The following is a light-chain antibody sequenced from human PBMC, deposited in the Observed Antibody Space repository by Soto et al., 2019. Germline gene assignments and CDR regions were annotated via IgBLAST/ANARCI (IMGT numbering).Light chain of an antibody. CDR2: YDN. V-gene: IGLV1-51*01. Sequence: QSVLTQPPSVSAAPGQKVTISCSGSGSNIGNNYVSWYQQLPGTAPKLLIYYDNKRPSGIPDRFSGSKSGTSATLGITGLQTGDEADYYCGTLDNSLSAGGVFGGGTKLTVL. J-gene: IGLJ3*02. CDR3: GTLDNSLSAGGV. CDR1: GSNIGNNY.